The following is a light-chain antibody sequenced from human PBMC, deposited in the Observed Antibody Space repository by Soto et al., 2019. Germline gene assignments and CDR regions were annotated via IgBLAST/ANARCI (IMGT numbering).Light chain of an antibody. CDR2: KAS. Sequence: DIQMTQSPSTLFATVGDRVTITSRASQSISSWLAWYQQTTGKAPKILIYKASSLASGVPSRFSGSGSGTEFTLTISSLQPDDFETYYCQHYNSYPRTFGQGTRLEIK. J-gene: IGKJ5*01. CDR1: QSISSW. CDR3: QHYNSYPRT. V-gene: IGKV1-5*03.